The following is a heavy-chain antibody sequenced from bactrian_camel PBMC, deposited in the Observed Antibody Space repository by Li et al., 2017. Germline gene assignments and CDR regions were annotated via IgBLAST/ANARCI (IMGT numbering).Heavy chain of an antibody. J-gene: IGHJ4*01. CDR3: AADPGRAMRLWQFIACDRYNY. CDR1: GFTFSSYW. V-gene: IGHV3S1*01. Sequence: HVQLVESGGGLVQPGGSLRLSCAASGFTFSSYWMYWVRQAPGKGLEWVSADNSGGGSTYYADSVKGRFTATEDTAKTTAYLQMNDLKAEDTAVYYCAADPGRAMRLWQFIACDRYNYWGQGTQVTVS. CDR2: DNSGGGST. D-gene: IGHD4*01.